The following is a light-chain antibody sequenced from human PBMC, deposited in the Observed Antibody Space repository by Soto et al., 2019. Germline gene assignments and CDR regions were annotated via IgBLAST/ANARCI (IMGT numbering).Light chain of an antibody. J-gene: IGLJ1*01. CDR2: STS. CDR3: LLYSGGAYV. Sequence: QAVVTQEPSLTVSPGGTVTLTCASSTGAVTSGYYPNWLQQKPGQAPRALIYSTSNTYSWTPARFSGSLLGGKAALTLSGVQPEDEAEYYCLLYSGGAYVFGTGTKLTVL. CDR1: TGAVTSGYY. V-gene: IGLV7-43*01.